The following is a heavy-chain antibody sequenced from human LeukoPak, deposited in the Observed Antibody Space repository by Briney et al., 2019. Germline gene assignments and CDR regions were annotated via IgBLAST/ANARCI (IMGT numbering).Heavy chain of an antibody. V-gene: IGHV3-33*01. CDR3: ARDCGSSCSSTSPSYYYMDV. CDR1: GFTFSSYG. CDR2: IWYDGSNK. D-gene: IGHD2-2*01. J-gene: IGHJ6*03. Sequence: GRSLRLSCAASGFTFSSYGMHWVRQAPGKGLEWVAVIWYDGSNKYYADSVKGRFTISRDNSKNTLYLQMNSLRAEDTAVYYCARDCGSSCSSTSPSYYYMDVWGKGTMVTVSS.